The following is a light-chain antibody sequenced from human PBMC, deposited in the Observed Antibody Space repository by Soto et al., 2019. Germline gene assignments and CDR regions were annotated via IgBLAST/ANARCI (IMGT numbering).Light chain of an antibody. J-gene: IGLJ2*01. V-gene: IGLV2-23*01. Sequence: QSVLTQPASVSGSPGQSITISCTGTSSDVGSYKLVSWYRQHPGKAPKLMIYEGSKRPSGVSYRFSGSQSGNTASLTISGLQDEDEADYYCCSFAGTSTSAHVVFGGGTKLTVL. CDR3: CSFAGTSTSAHVV. CDR1: SSDVGSYKL. CDR2: EGS.